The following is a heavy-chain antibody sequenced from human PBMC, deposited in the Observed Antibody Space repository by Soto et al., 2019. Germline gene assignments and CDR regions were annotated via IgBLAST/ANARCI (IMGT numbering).Heavy chain of an antibody. D-gene: IGHD4-17*01. CDR1: GRSFSGYY. CDR2: INHSGST. J-gene: IGHJ4*02. CDR3: ARAYGGNSGVFDY. Sequence: QVQLQQWGAGLLKPSETLSLTCAVYGRSFSGYYWSWIRQPPGKGLEWIGEINHSGSTNYNPSLKSRATISVDTSQNQFSLNLSSVTAADTAVYYCARAYGGNSGVFDYWGQGTLVTVSS. V-gene: IGHV4-34*01.